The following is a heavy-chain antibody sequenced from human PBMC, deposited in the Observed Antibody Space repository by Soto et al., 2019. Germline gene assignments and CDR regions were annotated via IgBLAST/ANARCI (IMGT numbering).Heavy chain of an antibody. CDR1: GFTFSSYS. CDR3: ARDPRRDIVEHR. CDR2: ISSSSSYI. D-gene: IGHD2-15*01. Sequence: VQLVESGGGLVKPGGSLRLSCAASGFTFSSYSMNWVRQAPGKGLEWVSSISSSSSYIYYADSVKGRFTISRDNAKNSLYLQMNSLRAEDTAVYYCARDPRRDIVEHRWGQGTLVTVSS. J-gene: IGHJ4*02. V-gene: IGHV3-21*01.